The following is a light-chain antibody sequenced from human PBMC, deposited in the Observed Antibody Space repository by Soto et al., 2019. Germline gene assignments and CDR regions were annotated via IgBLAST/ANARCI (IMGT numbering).Light chain of an antibody. CDR3: QQYGNSVPFT. J-gene: IGKJ2*01. CDR1: QSIISSY. Sequence: EVVLTQSPGTLSLSPGEGATLSCRASQSIISSYLAWYQHKPGQAPRLLIYGVSSRATGVPDRFSGSGSGIDFTLTIRRLEPEDFAVYYCQQYGNSVPFTFGQGTKLEIK. V-gene: IGKV3-20*01. CDR2: GVS.